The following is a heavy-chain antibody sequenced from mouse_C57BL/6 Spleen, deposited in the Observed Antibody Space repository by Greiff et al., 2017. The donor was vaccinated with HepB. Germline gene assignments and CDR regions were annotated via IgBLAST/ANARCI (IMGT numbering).Heavy chain of an antibody. V-gene: IGHV1-26*01. J-gene: IGHJ3*01. CDR2: INPNNGGT. Sequence: EVQLQQSGPELVKPGASVKISCKASGYTFTDYYMNWVKQSHGKSLEWIGDINPNNGGTSYNQKFKGKATLTVDKSSSTAYRELRSLTSEDSAVYYCARERDYDEREFAYWGQGTLVTVSA. CDR1: GYTFTDYY. D-gene: IGHD2-4*01. CDR3: ARERDYDEREFAY.